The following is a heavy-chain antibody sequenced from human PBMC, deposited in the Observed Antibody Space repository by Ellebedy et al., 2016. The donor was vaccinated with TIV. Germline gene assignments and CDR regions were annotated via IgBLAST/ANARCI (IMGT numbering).Heavy chain of an antibody. Sequence: KVSCXGSGYSFTSYWIGWVRQMPGKGLEWMGIIYPGDSDTRYSPSFQGQVTISADKSISTAYLQWSSLKASDTAMYYCARHPSSSLFSSRRIWFDPWGQGTLVTVSS. CDR3: ARHPSSSLFSSRRIWFDP. V-gene: IGHV5-51*01. CDR2: IYPGDSDT. CDR1: GYSFTSYW. J-gene: IGHJ5*02. D-gene: IGHD6-13*01.